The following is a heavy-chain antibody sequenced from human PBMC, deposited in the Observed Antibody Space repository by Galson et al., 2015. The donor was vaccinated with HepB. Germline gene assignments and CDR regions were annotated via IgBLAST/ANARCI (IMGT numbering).Heavy chain of an antibody. J-gene: IGHJ4*02. D-gene: IGHD2-15*01. V-gene: IGHV1-69*10. CDR3: ARDSTVRGWWTL. Sequence: SVKVSCKASGGTFSSYAISWVRQAPGQGLEWMGGIIPILGIANYAQKFQGSVTITADKSTSTAYMELSSLRSEDTALYYCARDSTVRGWWTLWGQGTLVTVSS. CDR2: IIPILGIA. CDR1: GGTFSSYA.